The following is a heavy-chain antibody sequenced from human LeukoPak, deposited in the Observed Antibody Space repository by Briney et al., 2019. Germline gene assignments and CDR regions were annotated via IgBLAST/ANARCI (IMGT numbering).Heavy chain of an antibody. CDR2: IYPGNSDT. CDR3: ARRYTIFGLVTIDY. J-gene: IGHJ4*02. V-gene: IGHV5-51*01. CDR1: GYSFTSYW. D-gene: IGHD3-3*01. Sequence: GESLKISCKGSGYSFTSYWIAWVRQMPGKGLEWMGIIYPGNSDTKYSPSFQGQVTISADKSISTAYLQWSSLKASDTAMYYCARRYTIFGLVTIDYWGQGTLVTVSS.